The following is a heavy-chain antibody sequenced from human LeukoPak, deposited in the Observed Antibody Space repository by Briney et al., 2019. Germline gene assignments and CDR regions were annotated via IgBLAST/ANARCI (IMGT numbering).Heavy chain of an antibody. CDR2: IYHSGST. V-gene: IGHV4-59*01. J-gene: IGHJ3*02. D-gene: IGHD3-22*01. Sequence: SETLSLTCTVSGGSISSYYWSWIRQPPGKGLEWIGYIYHSGSTNYNPSLKSRVTISVDTSKNQFSLKLSSVTAADTAVYYCARSSYYYDSSGYYYDAFDIWGQGTMVTVSS. CDR3: ARSSYYYDSSGYYYDAFDI. CDR1: GGSISSYY.